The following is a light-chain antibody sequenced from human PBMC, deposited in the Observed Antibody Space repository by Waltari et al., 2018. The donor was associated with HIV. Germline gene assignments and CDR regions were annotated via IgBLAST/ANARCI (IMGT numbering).Light chain of an antibody. CDR1: RGVIDGSSF. Sequence: QPALPQPRSVPGSPGQSVTLSCPGSRGVIDGSSFFSWYQHHPGKAPKVIIYDVTKRPSGVPDRFSGSRSGNTASLTISGLQAEDEADYYCCSFVGSYSYVFGTGTKVTVL. J-gene: IGLJ1*01. CDR2: DVT. CDR3: CSFVGSYSYV. V-gene: IGLV2-11*01.